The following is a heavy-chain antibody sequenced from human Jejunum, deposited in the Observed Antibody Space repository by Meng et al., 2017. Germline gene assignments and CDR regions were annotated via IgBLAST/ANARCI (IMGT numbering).Heavy chain of an antibody. Sequence: QVQLQQWGAGQVKTSETLSLTCAVYGASIGGYFWSWIRQTPGNGPEWIGEVNRKGTTNYNPSLEGRVSISVDTSKNQFSLTLNSVTAADTAVYYCARPLGYNGVNLGFFQHWGQGTLVTVSS. D-gene: IGHD5-12*01. CDR3: ARPLGYNGVNLGFFQH. CDR1: GASIGGYF. CDR2: VNRKGTT. V-gene: IGHV4-34*01. J-gene: IGHJ1*01.